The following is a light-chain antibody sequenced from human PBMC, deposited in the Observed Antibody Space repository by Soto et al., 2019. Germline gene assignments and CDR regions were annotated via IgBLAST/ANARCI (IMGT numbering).Light chain of an antibody. V-gene: IGKV1-5*01. CDR1: QTVERW. J-gene: IGKJ1*01. CDR2: DVS. Sequence: DIQMTQSPSTLPASVGDRVTISCRASQTVERWLAWYQQKPGKAPKLLISDVSSLERGVPSRFSGSGSATEFTLTTSGLQSDDFATYYCQQYKDYVWTFGQGTKVDI. CDR3: QQYKDYVWT.